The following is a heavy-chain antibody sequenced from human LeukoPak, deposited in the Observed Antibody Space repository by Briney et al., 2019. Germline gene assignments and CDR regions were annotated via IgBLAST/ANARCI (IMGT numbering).Heavy chain of an antibody. V-gene: IGHV3-21*01. Sequence: PGGSRLSCAASGFTFSSYSMNWVRQAPGKGLEWVSSISGSSSYIYYADSVKGRFTISRDNAKNSLYLQMNSLRAEDTAVYYCARDKGYCSGGSCYDWFDPWGQGTLVTVSS. CDR3: ARDKGYCSGGSCYDWFDP. CDR1: GFTFSSYS. J-gene: IGHJ5*02. D-gene: IGHD2-15*01. CDR2: ISGSSSYI.